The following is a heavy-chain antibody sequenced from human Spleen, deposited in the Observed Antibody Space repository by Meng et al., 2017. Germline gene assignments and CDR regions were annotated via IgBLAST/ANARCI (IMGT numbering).Heavy chain of an antibody. D-gene: IGHD5-18*01. CDR3: AKDSLRGYTYAGLDR. Sequence: ETLSLTCTVSGGSISSYYWSWIRQPPGKGLEWVSAITWDGSTTYYADSVKGRFTISRDNSKNSLYLQMNSLGTEDTALYYCAKDSLRGYTYAGLDRWGQGTLVTVSS. CDR1: GGSISSYY. J-gene: IGHJ5*02. CDR2: ITWDGSTT. V-gene: IGHV3-43*01.